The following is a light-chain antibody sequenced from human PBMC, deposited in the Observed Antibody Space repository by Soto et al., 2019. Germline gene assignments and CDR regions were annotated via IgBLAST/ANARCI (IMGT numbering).Light chain of an antibody. CDR3: AAWDGSLNNVL. J-gene: IGLJ2*01. Sequence: QSVLTHPPSASGTPGQRVTISCSGSASSIGTNTVNWYRQLPGTAPKLLIYGDNQRPSGVPERFSGSKSGTSASLAISGLQSEDESEYYCAAWDGSLNNVLFGGGTKLTVL. V-gene: IGLV1-44*01. CDR2: GDN. CDR1: ASSIGTNT.